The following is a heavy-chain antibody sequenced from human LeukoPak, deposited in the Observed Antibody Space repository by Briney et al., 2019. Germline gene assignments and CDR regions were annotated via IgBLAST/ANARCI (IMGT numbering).Heavy chain of an antibody. J-gene: IGHJ4*02. CDR2: VYHSGST. Sequence: SETLSLTCAVSDYSISSGNYWGWIRQPPGKGLEWIGSVYHSGSTHYSPSLKSRVTISVDTSKNQFSLKLGSVTAADTAVYYCARNGSSGYFDYWGQGTLVTVSS. CDR3: ARNGSSGYFDY. CDR1: DYSISSGNY. V-gene: IGHV4-38-2*01. D-gene: IGHD3-22*01.